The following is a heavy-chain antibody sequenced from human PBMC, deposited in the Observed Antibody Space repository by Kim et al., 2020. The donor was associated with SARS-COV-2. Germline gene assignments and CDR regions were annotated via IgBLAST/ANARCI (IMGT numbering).Heavy chain of an antibody. CDR3: ARARTVPGPYYMDV. CDR2: IWYDGSNK. J-gene: IGHJ6*03. Sequence: GGSLRLSCAASGFTFSSYGMHWVRQAPGKGLEWVAVIWYDGSNKYYADSVKGRFTISRDNSKNTLYLQMNSLRAEDTAVYYCARARTVPGPYYMDVWGKGTTVTVSS. CDR1: GFTFSSYG. D-gene: IGHD4-17*01. V-gene: IGHV3-33*01.